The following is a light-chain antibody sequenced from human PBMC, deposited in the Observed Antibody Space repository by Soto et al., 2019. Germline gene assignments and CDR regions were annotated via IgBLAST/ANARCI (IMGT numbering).Light chain of an antibody. CDR3: HQYGSSPLT. Sequence: EIVLTQSPGTLSLSPGERATLSCRASQSVTSTYLAWYQHKYGQAPRLLIFGTSNRATGIPHRFSGSGSGTDFTLTISRLDPEDFAVYYCHQYGSSPLTFGPGIKVEIK. CDR1: QSVTSTY. J-gene: IGKJ3*01. V-gene: IGKV3-20*01. CDR2: GTS.